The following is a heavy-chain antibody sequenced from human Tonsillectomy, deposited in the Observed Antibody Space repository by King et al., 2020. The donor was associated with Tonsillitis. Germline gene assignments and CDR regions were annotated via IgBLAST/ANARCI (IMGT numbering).Heavy chain of an antibody. D-gene: IGHD2-2*01. CDR3: TTHSMETAMPRGFY. Sequence: VQLVESGGGLVQPGGSLRLSCAASGFTFSNAWRSWVRQAPGKGLELVGRIKSKTNGGTTDYAAPVNARFTISGDDSKNTRYLHMSSLKTEDTAIYYCTTHSMETAMPRGFYWGQGTLVTVSS. V-gene: IGHV3-15*01. CDR1: GFTFSNAW. J-gene: IGHJ4*02. CDR2: IKSKTNGGTT.